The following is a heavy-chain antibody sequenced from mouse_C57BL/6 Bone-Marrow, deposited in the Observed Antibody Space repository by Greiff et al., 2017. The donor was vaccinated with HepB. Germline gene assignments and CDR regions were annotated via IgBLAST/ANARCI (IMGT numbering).Heavy chain of an antibody. Sequence: VQLQQSGPELVKPGASVKISCKASGYTFTDYYMNWVKQSHGKSLEWIGDINPNNGGTSYNQKFKGKATLTVDKSSSTAYMELRSLTSEDSAVYYCARRGLLRRYFDVWGTGTTVTVSS. CDR1: GYTFTDYY. V-gene: IGHV1-26*01. J-gene: IGHJ1*03. CDR2: INPNNGGT. CDR3: ARRGLLRRYFDV. D-gene: IGHD1-1*01.